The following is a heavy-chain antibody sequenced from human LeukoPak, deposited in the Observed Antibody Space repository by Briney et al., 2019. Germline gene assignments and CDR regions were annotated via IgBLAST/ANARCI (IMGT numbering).Heavy chain of an antibody. CDR2: IYHSGST. CDR1: GGSISSSNW. V-gene: IGHV4-4*02. D-gene: IGHD4-17*01. J-gene: IGHJ6*03. CDR3: AKSYGDYPLGYYYYMDV. Sequence: SETLSLTCAVSGGSISSSNWWSWVRQPPGKGLEWIGEIYHSGSTNYNPSLKSRVTISVDTSKNQFSLKLSSVTAADTAVYYCAKSYGDYPLGYYYYMDVWGKGTTVTISS.